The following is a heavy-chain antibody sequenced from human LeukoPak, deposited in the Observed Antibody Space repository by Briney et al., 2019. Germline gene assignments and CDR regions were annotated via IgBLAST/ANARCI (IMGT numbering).Heavy chain of an antibody. D-gene: IGHD3-10*01. V-gene: IGHV4-34*01. J-gene: IGHJ6*03. CDR1: GGSFSGYY. CDR2: INHSGST. Sequence: PSETLSLTCAVYGGSFSGYYWSWIRQPPGKGLEWIGEINHSGSTYYNPSLKSRVTISVDTSKNQFSLKLSSVTAADTAVYYCARVRKSYGSVYMDVWGKGTTVTVSS. CDR3: ARVRKSYGSVYMDV.